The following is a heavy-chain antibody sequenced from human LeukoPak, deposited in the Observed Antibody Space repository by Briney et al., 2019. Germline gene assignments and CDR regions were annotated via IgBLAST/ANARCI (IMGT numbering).Heavy chain of an antibody. V-gene: IGHV4-31*03. CDR2: IYYSGST. CDR1: GGSISSGGYY. J-gene: IGHJ2*01. Sequence: SETLSLTCTVSGGSISSGGYYWSWIRQHPGKGLEWIGYIYYSGSTYYNPSLKSRVTISVDTSKTQFSLTLSSVTAADTAVYYCASQSYGYSSSWYAHRWYFYLWGRGTLVTVSS. D-gene: IGHD6-13*01. CDR3: ASQSYGYSSSWYAHRWYFYL.